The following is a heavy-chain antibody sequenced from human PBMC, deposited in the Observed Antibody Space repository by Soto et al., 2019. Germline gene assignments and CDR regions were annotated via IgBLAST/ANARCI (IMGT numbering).Heavy chain of an antibody. CDR3: AKDHDCSGGSCYPNWFDP. CDR1: GFTFSGSA. D-gene: IGHD2-15*01. Sequence: PGGSLRLSCAASGFTFSGSAMHWVRQAPGKGLEWVAVISYDGSNKYYADSVKGRFTISRDNSKNTLYLQMNSLRAEDTAVYYCAKDHDCSGGSCYPNWFDPWGQGT. J-gene: IGHJ5*02. V-gene: IGHV3-30*04. CDR2: ISYDGSNK.